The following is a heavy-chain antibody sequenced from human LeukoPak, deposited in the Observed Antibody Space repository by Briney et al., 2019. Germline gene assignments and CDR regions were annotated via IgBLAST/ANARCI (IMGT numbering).Heavy chain of an antibody. CDR2: ISSSSSYI. V-gene: IGHV3-21*01. D-gene: IGHD3-16*02. Sequence: GGSLRLSCAASGFTFSSYSMNWVRQAPGKGLEWVSSISSSSSYIYYADSVKGRFTISRDNAKNSLYLQMNSLRAEDTAVYYCARGGDYVWGSHRYTYFDYWGQGTLVTVSS. CDR3: ARGGDYVWGSHRYTYFDY. CDR1: GFTFSSYS. J-gene: IGHJ4*02.